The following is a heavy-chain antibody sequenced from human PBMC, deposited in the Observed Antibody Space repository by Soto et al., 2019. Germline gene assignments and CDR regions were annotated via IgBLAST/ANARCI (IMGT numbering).Heavy chain of an antibody. CDR1: EFIFNTHW. CDR2: INQDGSAK. J-gene: IGHJ6*02. D-gene: IGHD3-10*01. V-gene: IGHV3-7*03. CDR3: EKRGSGCYYSV. Sequence: GGSLRLSCVASEFIFNTHWMSWVRQAPGKGPEWVASINQDGSAKKYGKSVEGRFTISRDNDKNSLYLQMNNLSADDTAVYYCEKRGSGCYYSVWGQGAKVTFSS.